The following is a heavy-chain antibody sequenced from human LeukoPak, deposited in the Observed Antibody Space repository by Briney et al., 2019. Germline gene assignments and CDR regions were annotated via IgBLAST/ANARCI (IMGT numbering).Heavy chain of an antibody. J-gene: IGHJ4*02. CDR1: GGSISSSSYY. CDR3: ARVGILYQIQLWPD. Sequence: PSETLSLTCTVSGGSISSSSYYWGWIRQPPGKGLEWIGSIYYSGSTYYNPSLKSRVTISVDTSKNQFSLKLSSVTAADTAVYYCARVGILYQIQLWPDWGQGTLVTVSS. CDR2: IYYSGST. D-gene: IGHD5-18*01. V-gene: IGHV4-39*07.